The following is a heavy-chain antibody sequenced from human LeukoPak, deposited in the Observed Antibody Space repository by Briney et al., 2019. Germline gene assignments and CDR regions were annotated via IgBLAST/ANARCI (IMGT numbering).Heavy chain of an antibody. CDR2: IIPIFGTA. CDR1: GGTFSSYA. J-gene: IGHJ3*02. CDR3: ARDQGDGYNWGTFDI. D-gene: IGHD5-24*01. V-gene: IGHV1-69*05. Sequence: ASVKVSCKASGGTFSSYAISWVRQAPGQGLEWMGRIIPIFGTANYAQKFQGRVTITTDESTSTAYMELSSLRSEDTAVYYCARDQGDGYNWGTFDIWGQGTMVTVSS.